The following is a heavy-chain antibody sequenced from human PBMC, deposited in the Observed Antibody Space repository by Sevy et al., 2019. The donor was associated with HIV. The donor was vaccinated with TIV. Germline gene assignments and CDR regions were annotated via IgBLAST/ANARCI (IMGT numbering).Heavy chain of an antibody. J-gene: IGHJ3*02. V-gene: IGHV3-23*01. Sequence: GGSLRLSCAASGFSFISYAMDWVRQAPGTGLEWVSAISGSDGATYYADSVKGRFSISRDNSKNTLYLQMDSLRAEDTAVYYCAKDIVAVVGDAFDIWGQGTMVTVSS. CDR2: ISGSDGAT. CDR3: AKDIVAVVGDAFDI. D-gene: IGHD2-15*01. CDR1: GFSFISYA.